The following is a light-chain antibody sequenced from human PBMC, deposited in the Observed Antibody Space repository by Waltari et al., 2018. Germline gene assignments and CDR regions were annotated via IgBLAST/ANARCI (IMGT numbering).Light chain of an antibody. Sequence: QSALSQPASVSGSPGQSVTISWPGTSNDVGATDYATWYHQHPGRAPKLMIYDVRQRSSGVSNRFSGSRAGNTASLTISGLQTEDEADYYCTAYTTSATLVFGGGTRLTVL. J-gene: IGLJ3*02. CDR1: SNDVGATDY. V-gene: IGLV2-14*03. CDR2: DVR. CDR3: TAYTTSATLV.